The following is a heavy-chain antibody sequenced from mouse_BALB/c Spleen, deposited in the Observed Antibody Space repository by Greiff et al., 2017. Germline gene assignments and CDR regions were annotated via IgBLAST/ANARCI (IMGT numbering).Heavy chain of an antibody. Sequence: DVMLVESGGGLVQPGGSRKLSCAASGFTFSSFGMHWVRQAPEKGLEWVAYISSGSSTIYYADTVKGRFTISRDNPKNTLFLQMTSLRSEDTAMYYCARNRPSTMITTYAMDYWGQGTSVTVSS. D-gene: IGHD2-4*01. CDR1: GFTFSSFG. CDR3: ARNRPSTMITTYAMDY. CDR2: ISSGSSTI. J-gene: IGHJ4*01. V-gene: IGHV5-17*02.